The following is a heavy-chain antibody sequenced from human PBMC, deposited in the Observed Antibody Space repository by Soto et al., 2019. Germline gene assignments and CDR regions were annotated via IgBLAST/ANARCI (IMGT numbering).Heavy chain of an antibody. CDR3: AADSGSYSDDAFDI. J-gene: IGHJ3*02. V-gene: IGHV1-58*01. D-gene: IGHD1-26*01. Sequence: QMQLVQSGPEVKKPGTSVKVSCKASGFTFTSSAVQWVRQAGGQRLEWIGWIVVGSGNTNYAQKFQERVTITRDMSTSTAYMELSSLRSEDTAVYYCAADSGSYSDDAFDIWGQGTMVTVSS. CDR1: GFTFTSSA. CDR2: IVVGSGNT.